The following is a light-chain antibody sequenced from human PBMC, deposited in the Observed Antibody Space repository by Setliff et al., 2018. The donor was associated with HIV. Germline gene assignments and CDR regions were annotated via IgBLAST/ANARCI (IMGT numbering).Light chain of an antibody. CDR3: CSYTDLHTRV. CDR2: EVD. J-gene: IGLJ1*01. V-gene: IGLV2-14*01. Sequence: QSVLTQPASVSGSPGQSITISCTGTSTDVGAYVFVSWYQQQPGRAPRLIIFEVDRRASGVSDRFSGSKSGNTASLSISGLQPEDEADYYCCSYTDLHTRVFGTGTKVTV. CDR1: STDVGAYVF.